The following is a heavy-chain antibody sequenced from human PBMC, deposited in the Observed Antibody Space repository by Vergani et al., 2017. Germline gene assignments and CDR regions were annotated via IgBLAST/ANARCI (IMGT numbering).Heavy chain of an antibody. CDR1: GFTFSSYA. V-gene: IGHV3-23*01. CDR2: ISGSGGST. D-gene: IGHD3-16*02. J-gene: IGHJ3*02. CDR3: AKDDTLIYYDYVWGSYRPGQRGGNDAFDI. Sequence: EVQLLESGGGLVQPGGSLRLSCAASGFTFSSYAMSWVRQAPGKGLEWVSAISGSGGSTYYADSVKGRFTISRDNSKNTLYLQMNSLRAEDTAVYYCAKDDTLIYYDYVWGSYRPGQRGGNDAFDIWGQGTMVTVSS.